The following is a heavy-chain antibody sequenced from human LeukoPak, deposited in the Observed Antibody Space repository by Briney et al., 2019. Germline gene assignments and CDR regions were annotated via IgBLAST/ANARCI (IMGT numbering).Heavy chain of an antibody. D-gene: IGHD3-16*02. CDR1: GYTFTSYY. CDR3: ARDRDDYVWGSYRPPVL. CDR2: INPSGGST. V-gene: IGHV1-46*01. J-gene: IGHJ4*02. Sequence: GASVKVSCKASGYTFTSYYMHWVRQAPGQGLEWMGIINPSGGSTSYAQKFQGRVTMTRDTSTSTVYMELSSLRSEDTAVYYCARDRDDYVWGSYRPPVLGGQGTLVTVSS.